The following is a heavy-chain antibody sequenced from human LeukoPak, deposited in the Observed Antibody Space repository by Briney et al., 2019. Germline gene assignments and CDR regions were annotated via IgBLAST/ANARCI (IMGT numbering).Heavy chain of an antibody. D-gene: IGHD4-23*01. Sequence: SETLSLTCTVSGGSISSSGYSWTWIRRRAGKRLEWIVRVYTSGSTDYNPSLKSRVTISVDTSKNQFSLKLSSVTAADTAVYYCARSYGGNSGRYYHYYMDVWGEGTTVTVSS. V-gene: IGHV4-61*02. CDR1: GGSISSSGYS. CDR2: VYTSGST. CDR3: ARSYGGNSGRYYHYYMDV. J-gene: IGHJ6*03.